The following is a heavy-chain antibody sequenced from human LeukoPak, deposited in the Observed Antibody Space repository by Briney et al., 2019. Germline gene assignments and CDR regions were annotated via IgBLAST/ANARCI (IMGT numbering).Heavy chain of an antibody. CDR2: ISSSSSYI. D-gene: IGHD5-12*01. CDR3: ASGRGYSGYDSFDY. CDR1: GFTFSSYS. V-gene: IGHV3-21*01. J-gene: IGHJ4*02. Sequence: GGSLRLSCAASGFTFSSYSMNWGRQAPGKGLEWVSSISSSSSYIYYADSVKGRFTISRDNAKNSLYLQMNSLRAEDTAVYYCASGRGYSGYDSFDYWGQGTLVTVSS.